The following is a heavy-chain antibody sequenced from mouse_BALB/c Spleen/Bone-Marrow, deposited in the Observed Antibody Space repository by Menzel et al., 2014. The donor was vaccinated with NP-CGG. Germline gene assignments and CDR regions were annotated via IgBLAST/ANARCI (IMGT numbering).Heavy chain of an antibody. CDR2: IRLKSNNYAI. CDR1: GFTLSNYW. V-gene: IGHV6-6*02. CDR3: PRRNFAMDY. Sequence: EVKLMESGGGLVQPGGSMKLSCVASGFTLSNYWMNWVRQSPEKGLEWVAEIRLKSNNYAINYAESVKGRFTISRDDSKSSVYLQMNNLRVEDIGIYYCPRRNFAMDYWGQGTSVTVSS. J-gene: IGHJ4*01.